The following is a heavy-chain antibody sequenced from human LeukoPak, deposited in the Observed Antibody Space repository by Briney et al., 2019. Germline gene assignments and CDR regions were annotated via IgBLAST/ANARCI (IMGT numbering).Heavy chain of an antibody. V-gene: IGHV3-33*01. CDR2: IWYDGSNK. J-gene: IGHJ4*02. CDR1: GFTFSSYG. Sequence: PGGSLRLSCAASGFTFSSYGMHWVHQAPGKGLEWVAVIWYDGSNKYYADSVKGRFPISRDNSKNTLYLQMNSLRAEDTAVYYCAREKGSYSSVRFPDYWGQGTLVTVSS. D-gene: IGHD6-19*01. CDR3: AREKGSYSSVRFPDY.